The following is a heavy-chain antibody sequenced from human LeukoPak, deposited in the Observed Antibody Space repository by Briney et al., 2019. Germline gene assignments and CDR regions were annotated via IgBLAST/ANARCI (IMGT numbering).Heavy chain of an antibody. V-gene: IGHV4-59*01. CDR3: AREVAVAGYDAFDI. Sequence: SETLSLTCTVSGGSISSYYWSWIRQPPGKGLEWIGYIYYRGSTNYNPSLKSRVTISVDTSKNQFSLKLSSVTAADTAVYYCAREVAVAGYDAFDIWGQGTMVTVSS. J-gene: IGHJ3*02. CDR1: GGSISSYY. CDR2: IYYRGST. D-gene: IGHD6-19*01.